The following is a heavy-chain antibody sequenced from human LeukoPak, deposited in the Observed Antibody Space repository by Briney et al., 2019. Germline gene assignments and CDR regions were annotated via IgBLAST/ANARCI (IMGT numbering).Heavy chain of an antibody. Sequence: KSSETLSLACTAYSWTWIRQTPGKGLEWIGYVYASGDYNSGINTYNPSLESRATITVDTSKNQFALRLTSLTAADTAVYYCARGDQEFDYWGQGTRVTVSS. CDR2: VYASGDYNSGIN. J-gene: IGHJ4*02. CDR1: YS. CDR3: ARGDQEFDY. V-gene: IGHV4-59*13.